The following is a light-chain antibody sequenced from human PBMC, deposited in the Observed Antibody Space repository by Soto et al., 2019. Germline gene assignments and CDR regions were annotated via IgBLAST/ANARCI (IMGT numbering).Light chain of an antibody. Sequence: QSALTQPASVSGSPGQPITISCTGTSSDVGGYNYVSWYQQHPGKAPKVMIYDVSNRPSGVSNRFSGSKSGNTASLTISGLQHEDEADYYCNSYTTSSTYVFGTGTKLTVL. CDR3: NSYTTSSTYV. J-gene: IGLJ1*01. CDR1: SSDVGGYNY. V-gene: IGLV2-14*01. CDR2: DVS.